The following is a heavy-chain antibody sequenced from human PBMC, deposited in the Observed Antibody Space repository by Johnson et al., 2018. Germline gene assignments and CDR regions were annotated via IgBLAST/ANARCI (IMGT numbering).Heavy chain of an antibody. Sequence: VQLVESGGVVVQPGGSLRLSCAASAFTFDDFTMHWVRQAPGQGVEWVPLMSWDASSTYYADSVKGRFTNSRDNSKNSLFQQMNSRITEDTAFYYCAKTPIVGYYFDAFDIWGQGTMVTVSS. D-gene: IGHD3-3*01. J-gene: IGHJ3*02. CDR1: AFTFDDFT. V-gene: IGHV3-43*01. CDR2: MSWDASST. CDR3: AKTPIVGYYFDAFDI.